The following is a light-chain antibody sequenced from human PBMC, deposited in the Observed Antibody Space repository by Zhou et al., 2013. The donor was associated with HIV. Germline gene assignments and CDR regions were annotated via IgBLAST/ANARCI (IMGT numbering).Light chain of an antibody. CDR3: QQVKTYPIT. CDR2: AAS. J-gene: IGKJ5*01. Sequence: DIQLTQSPSFLSASVGDRVTITCRASQDIGNYLAWYQQRPGKAPKLLIYAASTLQNGVPPRFSGSGSGTEFTLTISSLLPEDFANFYCQQVKTYPITFGPGTRLDIK. CDR1: QDIGNY. V-gene: IGKV1-9*01.